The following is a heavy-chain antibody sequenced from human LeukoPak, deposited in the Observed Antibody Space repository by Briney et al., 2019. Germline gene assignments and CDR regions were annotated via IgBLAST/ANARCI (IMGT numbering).Heavy chain of an antibody. J-gene: IGHJ4*02. CDR2: ISYDGSNK. V-gene: IGHV3-30-3*01. CDR1: GFTFSSYA. D-gene: IGHD2-15*01. CDR3: ATRGEVVAAPFDY. Sequence: PGGSLRLSCAASGFTFSSYAMHWVRQAPGKGLEWVAVISYDGSNKYYADSVKGRFTISRDNSKNTLDLQMNSLRAEDTAVYYCATRGEVVAAPFDYWGQGTLVTVSS.